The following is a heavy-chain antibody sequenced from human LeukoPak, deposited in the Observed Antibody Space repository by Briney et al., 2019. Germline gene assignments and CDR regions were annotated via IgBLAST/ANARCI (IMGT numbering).Heavy chain of an antibody. CDR1: GGSINSY. Sequence: SETLSLTCTVSGGSINSYWSWIRQPAGKGLEWIGRISGSGTITYNPALQSRLSISIDTSKNQFSLKLMSVTAADTAVYYCARDVPTVQLWRTDAFDIWGQGTMVTVSS. D-gene: IGHD5-18*01. CDR2: ISGSGTI. CDR3: ARDVPTVQLWRTDAFDI. V-gene: IGHV4-4*07. J-gene: IGHJ3*02.